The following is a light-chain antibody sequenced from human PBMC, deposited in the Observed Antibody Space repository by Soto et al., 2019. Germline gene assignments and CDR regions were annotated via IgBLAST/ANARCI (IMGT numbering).Light chain of an antibody. V-gene: IGLV2-14*01. CDR2: DVY. Sequence: QSALTQPASVSGSPGQSITISCAGTSSDVGRYTYVSWYQQHPGKDHKLIIYDVYNRPSGVTNRFSGSKSGNTASLTISGLQAEDEADYYCTSYTSTSTPYVFGGGTKVTVL. J-gene: IGLJ1*01. CDR3: TSYTSTSTPYV. CDR1: SSDVGRYTY.